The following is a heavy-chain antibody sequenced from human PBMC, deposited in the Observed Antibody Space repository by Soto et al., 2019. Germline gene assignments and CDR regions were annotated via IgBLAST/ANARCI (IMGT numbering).Heavy chain of an antibody. V-gene: IGHV1-3*01. J-gene: IGHJ6*02. D-gene: IGHD3-3*01. CDR2: INAGNGNT. CDR1: GYTFTSYA. CDR3: ARVPTIFGVVTTYNGMDV. Sequence: VKVSCKASGYTFTSYAMHWVRQAPGQRLEWMGWINAGNGNTKYSQKFQGRVTITRDTSASTAYMELSSLRSEDTAVYYCARVPTIFGVVTTYNGMDVWGQGTTVTVSS.